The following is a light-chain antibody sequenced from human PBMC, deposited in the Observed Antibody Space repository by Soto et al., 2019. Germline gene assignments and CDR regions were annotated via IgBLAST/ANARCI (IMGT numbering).Light chain of an antibody. Sequence: EIVLTQSPATLSLSPGERATLSCRASQSVGSYLAWYQQKPGQAPRLLIYEASKRATGIPARFSGSGSGTDCTLTISSLEPEDFAVYYCQQRSNWPPSITFGQGTRLE. J-gene: IGKJ5*01. CDR2: EAS. CDR1: QSVGSY. CDR3: QQRSNWPPSIT. V-gene: IGKV3-11*01.